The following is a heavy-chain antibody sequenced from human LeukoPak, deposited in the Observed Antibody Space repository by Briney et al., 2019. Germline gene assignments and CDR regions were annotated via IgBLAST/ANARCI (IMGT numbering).Heavy chain of an antibody. CDR1: GFTFASYS. D-gene: IGHD3-22*01. Sequence: GGSLKLSCAASGFTFASYSMSWVRQAPGKGLEWVSFITTNGGRTSYADSVEGRFTISRDNPRNTLYMQMNSLRDEDTAVYYCAIMHGYYDGTGYWVQWGQGTLVTVSS. J-gene: IGHJ1*01. CDR3: AIMHGYYDGTGYWVQ. CDR2: ITTNGGRT. V-gene: IGHV3-23*01.